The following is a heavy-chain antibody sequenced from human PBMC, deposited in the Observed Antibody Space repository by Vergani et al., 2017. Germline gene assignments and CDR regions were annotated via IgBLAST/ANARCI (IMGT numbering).Heavy chain of an antibody. Sequence: QVQLQQWGAGLLKPSETLSLTCAVYGGSFSGYYWSWIRQPPGKGLEWIGEINHSGSTNYNPSLKSRVTISVDTSKNQFSLKLSSVTAADTALYYCARGWGGPLYGSGSYYQLDYWGQGTLVTVSS. V-gene: IGHV4-34*01. D-gene: IGHD3-10*01. CDR1: GGSFSGYY. CDR3: ARGWGGPLYGSGSYYQLDY. CDR2: INHSGST. J-gene: IGHJ4*02.